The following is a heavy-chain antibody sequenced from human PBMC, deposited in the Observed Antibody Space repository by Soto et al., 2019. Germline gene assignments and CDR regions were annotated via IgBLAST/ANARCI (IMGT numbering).Heavy chain of an antibody. Sequence: QVQLQESGPGLVKPSETLPLTCTVSGGSISSYYWSWIRQPPGKGLEWIGYIYYSGSTNYNPSLKSRVTISVDTSKNQFSLKLSSVTAADTAVYYCASLHIAAAGPYFDYWGQGTLVTVSS. CDR2: IYYSGST. V-gene: IGHV4-59*08. CDR3: ASLHIAAAGPYFDY. J-gene: IGHJ4*02. D-gene: IGHD6-13*01. CDR1: GGSISSYY.